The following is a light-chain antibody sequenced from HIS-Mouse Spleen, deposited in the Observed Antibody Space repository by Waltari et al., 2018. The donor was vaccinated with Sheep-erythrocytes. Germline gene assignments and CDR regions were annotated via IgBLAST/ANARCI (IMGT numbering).Light chain of an antibody. J-gene: IGLJ3*02. CDR2: EDS. V-gene: IGLV3-10*01. Sequence: SHELTQPPSVSVSPGQTARTTCSGDAFPKKYAYWYQQKSGQAPVLVIYEDSKRPSGIPERFSGSSSGTMATLTISGAQVEDEADYYCYSTDSSGNHSNWVFGGGTKLTVL. CDR3: YSTDSSGNHSNWV. CDR1: AFPKKY.